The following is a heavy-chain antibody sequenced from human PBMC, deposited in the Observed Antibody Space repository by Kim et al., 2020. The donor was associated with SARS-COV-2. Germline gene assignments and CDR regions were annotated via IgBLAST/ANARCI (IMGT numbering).Heavy chain of an antibody. Sequence: GGSLRLSCAASGFTFSSYSMNWVRQAPGKGLEWVSYISSSSSTIYYADSVKGRFTISRDNAKNSLYLQMNSQRDEDTAVYYCARGTEGPYYYVDWGQGTLVTVSS. CDR1: GFTFSSYS. J-gene: IGHJ4*02. V-gene: IGHV3-48*02. CDR3: ARGTEGPYYYVD. CDR2: ISSSSSTI.